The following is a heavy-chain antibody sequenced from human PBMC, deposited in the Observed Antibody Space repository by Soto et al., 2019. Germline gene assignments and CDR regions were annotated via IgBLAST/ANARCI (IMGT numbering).Heavy chain of an antibody. V-gene: IGHV3-21*01. D-gene: IGHD6-6*01. CDR3: ARDVLVGIAARPFDY. CDR1: GFTFSSYS. CDR2: ISSSSSYI. Sequence: EVQLVESGGGLVKPGGSLRLSCATSGFTFSSYSMNWVRQAPGKGLEWVSSISSSSSYIYYADSVKGRFTISRDNAKNSLYLQMNSLRAEDTAVYYCARDVLVGIAARPFDYWGQGTLVTVSS. J-gene: IGHJ4*02.